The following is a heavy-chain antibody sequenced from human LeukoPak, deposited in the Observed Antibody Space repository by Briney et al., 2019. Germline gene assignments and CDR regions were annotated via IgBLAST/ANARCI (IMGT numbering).Heavy chain of an antibody. CDR1: GDFMNNYY. CDR3: TREPDTETTGI. V-gene: IGHV4-59*01. D-gene: IGHD1-1*01. Sequence: PSETLSLTCTVSGDFMNNYYYSWLRQPPGKGLEWIGYIYYSGSTNYNPSLRTRVTFSVDTSKNQLFLKLTSVTAADTAVYYCTREPDTETTGIWGQGTLVTVSS. CDR2: IYYSGST. J-gene: IGHJ4*02.